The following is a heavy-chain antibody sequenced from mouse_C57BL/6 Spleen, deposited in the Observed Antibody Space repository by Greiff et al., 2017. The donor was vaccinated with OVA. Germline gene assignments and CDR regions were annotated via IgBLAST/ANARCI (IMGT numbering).Heavy chain of an antibody. J-gene: IGHJ4*01. V-gene: IGHV5-16*01. CDR1: GFTFSDYY. D-gene: IGHD2-4*01. CDR2: INYDGSST. CDR3: AREGLRLYAMDY. Sequence: EVKLVESEGGLVQPGSSMKLSCTASGFTFSDYYMAWVRQVPEKGLEWVANINYDGSSTYYLDSLKSRFIISRDNAKNILYLQMSSLKSEDTATYYCAREGLRLYAMDYWGQGTSVTVSS.